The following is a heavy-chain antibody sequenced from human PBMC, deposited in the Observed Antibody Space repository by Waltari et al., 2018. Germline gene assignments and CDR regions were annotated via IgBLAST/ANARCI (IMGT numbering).Heavy chain of an antibody. D-gene: IGHD3-22*01. V-gene: IGHV4-34*01. CDR1: GGSFRGYY. CDR2: INHSGST. CDR3: ASVPYYYDSSGYKDTFDY. Sequence: QVQLQQWGAGLLKPSETLSLTCAVYGGSFRGYYWSWIRQPPGKGLEWIGEINHSGSTNYNPSLKSRVTISVDTSKNQFSLKLSSVTAADTAVYYCASVPYYYDSSGYKDTFDYWGQGTLVTVSS. J-gene: IGHJ4*02.